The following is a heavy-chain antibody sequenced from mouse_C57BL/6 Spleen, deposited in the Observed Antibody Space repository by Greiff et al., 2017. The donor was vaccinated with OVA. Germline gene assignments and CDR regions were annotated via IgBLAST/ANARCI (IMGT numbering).Heavy chain of an antibody. CDR3: ARSLPYGSSSYWYFDV. Sequence: VQLQQPGAELVMPGASVKLSCKASGYTFTSYWMHWVKQRPGQGLEWIGEIDPSDSYTNYNQKFKGKSTLTVDKSSSTAYMQLSSLTSEDSAVYYCARSLPYGSSSYWYFDVWGTGTTVTVSS. CDR2: IDPSDSYT. J-gene: IGHJ1*03. V-gene: IGHV1-69*01. D-gene: IGHD1-1*01. CDR1: GYTFTSYW.